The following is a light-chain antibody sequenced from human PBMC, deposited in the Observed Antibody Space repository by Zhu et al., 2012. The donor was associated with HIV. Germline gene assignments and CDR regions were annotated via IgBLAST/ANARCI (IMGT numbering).Light chain of an antibody. V-gene: IGKV1-5*03. CDR2: MTS. Sequence: DIQMTQSPSTLSASIGDRVTITCRASQSISRWLAWHQQKPGKAPKLLMYMTSVLESGVPSRFSGSGSETEFTLTINSLQPDDFATYYCQQYNSRPYTFGQGTK. J-gene: IGKJ2*01. CDR3: QQYNSRPYT. CDR1: QSISRW.